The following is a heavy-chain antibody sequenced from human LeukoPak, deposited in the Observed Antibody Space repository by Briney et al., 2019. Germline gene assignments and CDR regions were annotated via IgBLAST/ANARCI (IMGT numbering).Heavy chain of an antibody. D-gene: IGHD5-18*01. V-gene: IGHV3-48*01. CDR1: GFTFSAYD. CDR3: ARDLGYNSGHGLDY. Sequence: PGGSLRLSCAASGFTFSAYDMNWVRQAPGKGLKWLSYISSSSTTKYHADSVKGRFTISRDNAKNSLYLQMNSLRAEDTGVYYCARDLGYNSGHGLDYWGQGTLVTVSS. CDR2: ISSSSTTK. J-gene: IGHJ4*02.